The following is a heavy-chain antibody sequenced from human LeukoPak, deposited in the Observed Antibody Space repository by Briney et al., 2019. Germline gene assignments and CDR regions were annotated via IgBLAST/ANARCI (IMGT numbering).Heavy chain of an antibody. Sequence: GTSVKVSCKASGYTFTSYGISWVRQAPGQGLEWMGWISAYNGNTNYAQKLQGRVTMTADTSTSTAYMELRSLRSDDTAVYYCAKAGATVTLLDYWGQGTLVTVSS. V-gene: IGHV1-18*01. CDR3: AKAGATVTLLDY. D-gene: IGHD4-17*01. CDR2: ISAYNGNT. CDR1: GYTFTSYG. J-gene: IGHJ4*02.